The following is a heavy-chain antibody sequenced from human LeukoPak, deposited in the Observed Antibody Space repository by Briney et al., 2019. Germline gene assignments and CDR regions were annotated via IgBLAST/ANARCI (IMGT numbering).Heavy chain of an antibody. CDR2: ISYAGSNK. V-gene: IGHV3-30*03. D-gene: IGHD2-2*01. Sequence: GGSLRLSCAASGFIVSNSYMAWVRQAPGKGLEWVALISYAGSNKYYADSVKGRFTISRDNSKNTLYLQMNSLRAEDTAVYYCVGGTYYFDYWGQGTLVTVSS. J-gene: IGHJ4*02. CDR1: GFIVSNSY. CDR3: VGGTYYFDY.